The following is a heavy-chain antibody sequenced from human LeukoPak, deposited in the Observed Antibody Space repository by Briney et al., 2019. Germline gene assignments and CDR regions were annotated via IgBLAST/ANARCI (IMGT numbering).Heavy chain of an antibody. J-gene: IGHJ5*02. CDR3: ARATKWNYASNP. CDR2: IIPIFGTA. CDR1: GGTFSSYA. D-gene: IGHD1-7*01. V-gene: IGHV1-69*05. Sequence: SVKVSCKASGGTFSSYAISWVRQAPGQGLEWMGGIIPIFGTANYAQKLQGRVTMTTDTSTNTAYMELRSLRSDDTAVYYCARATKWNYASNPWGQGTPVTVSS.